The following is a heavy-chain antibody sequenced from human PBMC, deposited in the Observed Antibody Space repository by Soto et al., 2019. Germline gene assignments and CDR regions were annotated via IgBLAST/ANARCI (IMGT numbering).Heavy chain of an antibody. CDR1: GFSIGGNP. J-gene: IGHJ4*02. Sequence: GGSLRLSCEVSGFSIGGNPMSWVRQAPGQGLEWVASIHTVGSTYYADSVQGRFTISRDNSKNTLFLQMNSLRVGDTAIYFCARGLNDDSWGPGTLVTVSS. CDR2: IHTVGST. CDR3: ARGLNDDS. D-gene: IGHD1-1*01. V-gene: IGHV3-53*01.